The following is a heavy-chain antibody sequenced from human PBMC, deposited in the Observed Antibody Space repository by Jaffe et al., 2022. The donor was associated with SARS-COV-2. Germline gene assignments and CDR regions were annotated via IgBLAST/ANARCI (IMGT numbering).Heavy chain of an antibody. CDR3: ARGGIQSLDY. CDR2: IYYSGST. D-gene: IGHD3-3*02. Sequence: QVQLQESGPGLVKPSETLSLTCTVSSGSISNYYWSWIRQPPGKGLEWIGYIYYSGSTHYNPSLKSRVSISVDTSKKQFSLNLSSVTTADTAVYYCARGGIQSLDYWGQGTLVTVSS. CDR1: SGSISNYY. J-gene: IGHJ4*02. V-gene: IGHV4-59*01.